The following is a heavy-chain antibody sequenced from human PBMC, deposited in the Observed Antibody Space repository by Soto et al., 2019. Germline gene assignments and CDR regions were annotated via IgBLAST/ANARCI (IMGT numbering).Heavy chain of an antibody. CDR1: GASISSDDYY. Sequence: SETLSLTCAVSGASISSDDYYWSWIRQSPGKGLEWIAYTRYSGNTYYNPSLMGRVTISLDTSKNHLSLRLTSVTAADTAIYYCARGRGYSYGIDYWGQGTLVTVSS. J-gene: IGHJ4*02. CDR3: ARGRGYSYGIDY. D-gene: IGHD5-18*01. V-gene: IGHV4-30-4*08. CDR2: TRYSGNT.